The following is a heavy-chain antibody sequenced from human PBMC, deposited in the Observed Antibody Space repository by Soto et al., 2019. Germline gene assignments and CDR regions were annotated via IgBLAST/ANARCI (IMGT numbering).Heavy chain of an antibody. J-gene: IGHJ4*02. V-gene: IGHV1-2*04. CDR2: INPNSGDT. D-gene: IGHD6-19*01. Sequence: ASVKVSCKASGYIFTGYYMHWVRQAPGQGLEWMGWINPNSGDTNYAQKFQGWVTMTRDTSISTGYMELSRLTFDDTAVYYCARGSRIAVVGNPFSDYWGQGTLVTVSS. CDR3: ARGSRIAVVGNPFSDY. CDR1: GYIFTGYY.